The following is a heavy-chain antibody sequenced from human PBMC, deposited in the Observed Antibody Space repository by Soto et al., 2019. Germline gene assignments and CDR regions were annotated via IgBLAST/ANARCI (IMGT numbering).Heavy chain of an antibody. CDR1: GGSVTNSSYY. CDR3: VSQRTTVPTQAYFDY. CDR2: VYYRGRS. V-gene: IGHV4-39*01. D-gene: IGHD4-17*01. J-gene: IGHJ4*02. Sequence: SETLSLTCTVSGGSVTNSSYYWGWIRQSPGKGLEWTGSVYYRGRSYSKSSVKSRVTISVDTSKNRFSLSLNSVTASDTAVYFCVSQRTTVPTQAYFDYWGPGALVTVPS.